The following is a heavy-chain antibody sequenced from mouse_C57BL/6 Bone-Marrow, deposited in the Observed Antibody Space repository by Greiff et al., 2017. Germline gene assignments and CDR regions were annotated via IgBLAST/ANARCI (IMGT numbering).Heavy chain of an antibody. J-gene: IGHJ4*01. CDR3: AGYAMDY. CDR1: GFTFSDYY. CDR2: ISNGGGST. V-gene: IGHV5-12*01. Sequence: EVQLVESGGGLVQPGGSLKLSCAASGFTFSDYYMYWVRQTPEKRLEWVAYISNGGGSTYYPDTVKGRFTISSDNAKNTLYLQMSRLKSEDTAMYYCAGYAMDYWGQGTSVTVSS.